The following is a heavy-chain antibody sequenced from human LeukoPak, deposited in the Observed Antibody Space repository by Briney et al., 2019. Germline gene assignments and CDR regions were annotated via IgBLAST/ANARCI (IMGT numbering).Heavy chain of an antibody. J-gene: IGHJ3*02. CDR1: GGSISSYY. D-gene: IGHD6-19*01. V-gene: IGHV4-59*01. CDR2: IYYSGST. Sequence: SETLSLTCTVSGGSISSYYWSWIWQPPGKGLEWIGYIYYSGSTNYNPSLKSRVTISVDTSKNQFSLKLSSVTAADTAVYYCARDDSSSDHDAFDIWGQGTMVTVSS. CDR3: ARDDSSSDHDAFDI.